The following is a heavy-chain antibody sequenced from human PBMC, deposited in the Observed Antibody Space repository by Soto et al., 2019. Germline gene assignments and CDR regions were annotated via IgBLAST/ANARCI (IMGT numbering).Heavy chain of an antibody. Sequence: QITLKESGPTLVKPTQTLTLTCTFSGFSLSTSGVGVGWIRQPPGKALEWLALIYWDDDKRYSPSLKSRLTITRXTSKNQVVLTMTNMDPVDTATYYCARVPAASDFDYWGQGTLVTVSS. CDR1: GFSLSTSGVG. CDR3: ARVPAASDFDY. CDR2: IYWDDDK. D-gene: IGHD2-2*01. J-gene: IGHJ4*02. V-gene: IGHV2-5*02.